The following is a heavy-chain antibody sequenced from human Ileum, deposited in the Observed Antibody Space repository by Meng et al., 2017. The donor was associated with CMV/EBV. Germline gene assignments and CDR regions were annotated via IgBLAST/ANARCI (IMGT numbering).Heavy chain of an antibody. CDR3: ARGGAGYCSSTSCSSTLYYYYGMDV. Sequence: ASVNVSCKASGYTFTGYYMHWVRQAPGQGLEWMGWINPNSGGTNYAQKFQGRVTMTRDTSISTAYMELSRLRSDDTAVYYCARGGAGYCSSTSCSSTLYYYYGMDVWGQGTTVTVSS. D-gene: IGHD2-2*01. CDR1: GYTFTGYY. CDR2: INPNSGGT. V-gene: IGHV1-2*02. J-gene: IGHJ6*02.